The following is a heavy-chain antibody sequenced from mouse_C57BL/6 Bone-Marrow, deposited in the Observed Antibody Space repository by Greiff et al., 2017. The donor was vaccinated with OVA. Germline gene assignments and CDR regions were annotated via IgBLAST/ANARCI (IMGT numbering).Heavy chain of an antibody. V-gene: IGHV1-7*01. Sequence: VQLQQSGAELAKPGASVKLSCKASGYTFTSYWMHWVKQRPGQGLEWIGYINPSSGYTKYNQKFKDKATLTADKSSSTAYMQLSSLTYEDSAVYYCARSGGYYYGSSSDWYFDVWGTGTTVTVSS. D-gene: IGHD1-1*01. CDR2: INPSSGYT. CDR1: GYTFTSYW. J-gene: IGHJ1*03. CDR3: ARSGGYYYGSSSDWYFDV.